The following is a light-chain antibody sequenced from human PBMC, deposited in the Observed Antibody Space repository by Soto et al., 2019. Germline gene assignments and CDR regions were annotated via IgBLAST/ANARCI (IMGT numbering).Light chain of an antibody. Sequence: EIQMTQSASILTASVGNRVFITCRSKRGSSSWLAWYQQKPGKAPNLLIHKTSHRESGVPSRFSGSGSGTEFTLTISSLQPDDFATYYCQHYNSYSEAFGQGTKVDIK. CDR2: KTS. V-gene: IGKV1-5*03. CDR1: RGSSSW. J-gene: IGKJ1*01. CDR3: QHYNSYSEA.